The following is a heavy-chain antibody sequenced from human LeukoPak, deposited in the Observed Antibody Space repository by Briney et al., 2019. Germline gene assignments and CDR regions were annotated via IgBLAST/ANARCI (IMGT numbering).Heavy chain of an antibody. D-gene: IGHD2-15*01. Sequence: SETLSLTCTVSGGSISSHYWNWIRQPPGKGLEWIGYISYSGGTNYNPSLKSRVTMSLDTSKNHFSLELTSVTAADTAVYYCARLLGYCSGGSCYPRWFAPWGQGTLVTVSS. J-gene: IGHJ5*02. CDR1: GGSISSHY. V-gene: IGHV4-59*08. CDR3: ARLLGYCSGGSCYPRWFAP. CDR2: ISYSGGT.